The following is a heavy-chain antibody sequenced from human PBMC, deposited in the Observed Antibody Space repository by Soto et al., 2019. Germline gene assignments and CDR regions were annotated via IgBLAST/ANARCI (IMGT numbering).Heavy chain of an antibody. CDR1: GGSISSSDYH. CDR3: ASAAILTGYYY. J-gene: IGHJ4*02. CDR2: IYYTGGT. D-gene: IGHD3-9*01. Sequence: SETLSLTCSVSGGSISSSDYHWNGIRQLPGKGLEWIGYIYYTGGTYSSPSLRSRVTMSIDTSKNQFSLKLSSVTAADTAVYYCASAAILTGYYYWGKGALVTVSS. V-gene: IGHV4-31*03.